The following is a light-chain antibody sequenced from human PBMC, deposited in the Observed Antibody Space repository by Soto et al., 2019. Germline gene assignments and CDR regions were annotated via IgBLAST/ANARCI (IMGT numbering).Light chain of an antibody. J-gene: IGLJ2*01. CDR1: TSNIGSNT. V-gene: IGLV1-44*01. CDR3: AAWDDSLNGRGV. CDR2: NNN. Sequence: QSVLTQPPSASGTPGQRVTISCSGRTSNIGSNTVSWYQQLPGTAPKLLIYNNNQRPSGVPDRFSGSKSGTSAALAISGLQSDDEADYYCAAWDDSLNGRGVFGGGTKLTVL.